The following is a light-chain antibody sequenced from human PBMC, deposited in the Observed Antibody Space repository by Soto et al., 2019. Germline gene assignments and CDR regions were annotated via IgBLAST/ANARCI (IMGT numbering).Light chain of an antibody. CDR2: EVS. CDR1: SRDVDAYDF. V-gene: IGLV2-11*01. Sequence: QSVLTQPRSVSGSPGQSVAISCTGTSRDVDAYDFVSWYQHHPGKAPKLIISEVSKRPSGVSHRFSGSKSGNTASLTISGLQAEDEADYFCCSFAGSFYVFXTGTKGTVL. J-gene: IGLJ1*01. CDR3: CSFAGSFYV.